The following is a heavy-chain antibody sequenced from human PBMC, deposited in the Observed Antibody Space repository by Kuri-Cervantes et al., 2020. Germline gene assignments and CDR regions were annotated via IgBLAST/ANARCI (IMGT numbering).Heavy chain of an antibody. V-gene: IGHV4-4*02. Sequence: SETLSLTCAVSGSTISGSYYWAWVRQAPGKGLEWIGEIYHSGSTNYNPSLKSRVTISVDKSKNQFSLKLSSVTAADTAVYYCARGTTWGQGTLVTVSS. J-gene: IGHJ5*02. CDR2: IYHSGST. CDR3: ARGTT. CDR1: GSTISGSYY.